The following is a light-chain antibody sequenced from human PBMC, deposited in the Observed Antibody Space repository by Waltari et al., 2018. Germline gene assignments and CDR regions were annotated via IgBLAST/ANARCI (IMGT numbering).Light chain of an antibody. CDR3: HQYNTVPLT. V-gene: IGKV1-5*03. CDR1: ECVKNN. CDR2: KAS. J-gene: IGKJ4*01. Sequence: DVQLTHSPYTLSASVGDRVTITCRASECVKNNLAWYQHQPGKAPKLLVHKASRLESGVPSRFSGSGYGTEVTLTISSLAPDDFATYYCHQYNTVPLTFGGGTKVEIK.